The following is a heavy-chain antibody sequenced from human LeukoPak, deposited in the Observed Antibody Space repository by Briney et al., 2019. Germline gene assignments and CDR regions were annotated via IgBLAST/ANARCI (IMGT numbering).Heavy chain of an antibody. J-gene: IGHJ6*02. V-gene: IGHV3-23*01. CDR2: ISGSGGTT. CDR1: GFTFSSYA. D-gene: IGHD3-10*01. CDR3: AKVLRPYADHYYDGMDV. Sequence: GGSLRLSCAASGFTFSSYAMSWVRQAPGKGLEWVSAISGSGGTTYDADSVKGRFTISRDNSKNTVYLQMNSLRAEDTAVYFCAKVLRPYADHYYDGMDVWGQGTTVTVSS.